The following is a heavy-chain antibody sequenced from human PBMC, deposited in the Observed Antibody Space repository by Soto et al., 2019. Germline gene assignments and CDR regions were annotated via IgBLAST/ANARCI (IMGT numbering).Heavy chain of an antibody. CDR1: GFTFSSYA. CDR3: ANEIAAAGTDYYYGMDV. V-gene: IGHV3-23*01. CDR2: ISGSGGST. D-gene: IGHD6-13*01. J-gene: IGHJ6*02. Sequence: EVQLLESGGGLVQPGGSLRLSCAASGFTFSSYAMSWVRQAPGKGLEWVSAISGSGGSTYYADSVKGRFTISRDNSKNTLYLQMNSLRAEDTAVYYCANEIAAAGTDYYYGMDVRGQGTTVTVSS.